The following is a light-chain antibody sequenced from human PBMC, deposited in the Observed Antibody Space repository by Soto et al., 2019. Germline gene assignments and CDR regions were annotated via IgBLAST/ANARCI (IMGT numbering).Light chain of an antibody. V-gene: IGKV2-30*02. CDR1: QSLVHSDGNTF. Sequence: DVVMTQSPLSLPVTLGQPASISCRSSQSLVHSDGNTFLNWFQLRPGHSPRRLIYKISNPDSRGPDRFSGSESGTYFTLKISRVEAEDVGIYYGMLGAHWPPSITFGQGTRLE. CDR2: KIS. CDR3: MLGAHWPPSIT. J-gene: IGKJ5*01.